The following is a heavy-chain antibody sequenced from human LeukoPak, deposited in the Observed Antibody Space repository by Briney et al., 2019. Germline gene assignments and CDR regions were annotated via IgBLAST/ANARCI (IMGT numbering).Heavy chain of an antibody. V-gene: IGHV3-23*01. CDR3: AKGDTSMIRRYFFDF. CDR2: ISGNGGST. J-gene: IGHJ4*02. D-gene: IGHD5-18*01. Sequence: GGSLRLSCAASGFRFNNYVMSWVRQAPGKGLEWVSVISGNGGSTHYADSVKGRFTISRDNSKNTLYLQMNSLRAEDTAVYYCAKGDTSMIRRYFFDFWGRGALDTVSS. CDR1: GFRFNNYV.